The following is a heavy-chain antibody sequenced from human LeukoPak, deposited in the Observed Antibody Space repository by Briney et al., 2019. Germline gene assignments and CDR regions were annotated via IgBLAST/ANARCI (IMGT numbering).Heavy chain of an antibody. CDR1: GYTFTSFG. D-gene: IGHD5-12*01. J-gene: IGHJ4*02. Sequence: ASVKVSCKASGYTFTSFGISWVRQAPGQGLEWMGWIRADCGSTNYVQKFQGRVTMTTDTSTNKAYMELTSLRSDDTAVYYCARLKWLRLIDYWGQGTLVAVSS. CDR3: ARLKWLRLIDY. V-gene: IGHV1-18*01. CDR2: IRADCGST.